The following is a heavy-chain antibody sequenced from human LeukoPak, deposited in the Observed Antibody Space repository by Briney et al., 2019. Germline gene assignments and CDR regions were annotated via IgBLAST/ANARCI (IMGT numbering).Heavy chain of an antibody. V-gene: IGHV5-51*01. CDR2: IYPGDSDT. CDR3: ARLPYSSSLGYYYHYMDV. D-gene: IGHD6-6*01. J-gene: IGHJ6*03. CDR1: GYSFTSYW. Sequence: GESLKISCKGSGYSFTSYWIGWVRQMPGKGLEWMGIIYPGDSDTRYSPSFQGQVTISADKSISTAYLQWSSLKASDTAMYYCARLPYSSSLGYYYHYMDVWGKGTTVTVSS.